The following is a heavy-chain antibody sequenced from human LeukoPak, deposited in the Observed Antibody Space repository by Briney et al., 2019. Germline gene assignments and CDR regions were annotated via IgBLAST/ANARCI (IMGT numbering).Heavy chain of an antibody. D-gene: IGHD2-2*01. CDR2: IIPIFGTA. J-gene: IGHJ5*02. Sequence: ASVKVSCKASGGTSSSYAISWVRQAPGQGLEWMGGIIPIFGTANYAQKFQGRVTITADESTSTAYMELSSLRSEDTAVYYCARDGGYCSSTSCRPYNWFDPWGQGTLVTVSS. V-gene: IGHV1-69*13. CDR1: GGTSSSYA. CDR3: ARDGGYCSSTSCRPYNWFDP.